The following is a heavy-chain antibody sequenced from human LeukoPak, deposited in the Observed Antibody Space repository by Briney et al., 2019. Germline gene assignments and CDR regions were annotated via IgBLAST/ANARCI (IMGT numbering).Heavy chain of an antibody. CDR1: GFTFSSYA. CDR3: AKDHLPGIVVADRDY. Sequence: GGSLRLSCAASGFTFSSYAMSWVRQAPGKGLEWVSAISGSGGTAYYADSVKGRFTISRDNSKNTLYLQINSLRADDTAVYYCAKDHLPGIVVADRDYWGQGTLVTVSS. J-gene: IGHJ4*02. CDR2: ISGSGGTA. D-gene: IGHD6-19*01. V-gene: IGHV3-23*01.